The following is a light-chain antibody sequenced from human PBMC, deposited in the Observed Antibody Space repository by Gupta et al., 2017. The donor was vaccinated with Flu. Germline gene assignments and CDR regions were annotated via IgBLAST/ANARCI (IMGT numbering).Light chain of an antibody. V-gene: IGKV2-30*01. CDR2: KVS. CDR3: MQGKHWPWT. Sequence: VMTQSPLSLTVTLGQPASISCRSSQSLVYSEGNTYLNWFLQRPGQSPRRLIYKVSNRDSGVPDRFSGSGSGTDFTLKISRVEAEDVGVYYCMQGKHWPWTFGQGTKVEIK. CDR1: QSLVYSEGNTY. J-gene: IGKJ1*01.